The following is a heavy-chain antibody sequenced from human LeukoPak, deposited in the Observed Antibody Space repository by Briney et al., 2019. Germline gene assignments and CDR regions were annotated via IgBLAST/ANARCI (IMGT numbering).Heavy chain of an antibody. CDR2: ITNTGST. V-gene: IGHV4-39*01. CDR1: GVSISNIAYY. CDR3: ARKTPGTSMDV. Sequence: SDTLSLTCTVSGVSISNIAYYWVWIRHPPGKGLEWIRTITNTGSTYINPSLHSRVTISVDTSNTQISLKLTSVTAADAAVFYCARKTPGTSMDVWGQGTPVTVSS. D-gene: IGHD3-10*01. J-gene: IGHJ6*02.